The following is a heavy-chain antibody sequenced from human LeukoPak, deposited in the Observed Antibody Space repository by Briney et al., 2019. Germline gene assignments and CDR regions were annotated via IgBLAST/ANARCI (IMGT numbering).Heavy chain of an antibody. D-gene: IGHD1-1*01. Sequence: SETLSLTCTVSGYSISSGYYWSWIRQPAGKGLEWIGRIYTSGSTNYNPSLKSRVTMSVDTSKNQFSLKLSSVTAADTAVYYCARLRMAPLLSHLETGTTTGYYYYYMDVWGKGTTVTISS. CDR1: GYSISSGYY. CDR3: ARLRMAPLLSHLETGTTTGYYYYYMDV. CDR2: IYTSGST. J-gene: IGHJ6*03. V-gene: IGHV4-4*07.